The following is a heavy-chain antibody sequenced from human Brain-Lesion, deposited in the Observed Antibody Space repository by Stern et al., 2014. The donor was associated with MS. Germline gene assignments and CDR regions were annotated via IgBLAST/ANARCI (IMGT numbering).Heavy chain of an antibody. J-gene: IGHJ4*02. CDR1: GGSIGRSSYY. D-gene: IGHD6-19*01. CDR2: IFYTGST. CDR3: ARGAGVFDS. V-gene: IGHV4-39*02. Sequence: QLQLQESGPGLVKPSETLSLTCTVSGGSIGRSSYYWGWIRQPPGKGLEWIGNIFYTGSTFYDPSLKGRVTISVDTSNKPFSLSLNSVTAADTAVYYCARGAGVFDSWGQGTLVT.